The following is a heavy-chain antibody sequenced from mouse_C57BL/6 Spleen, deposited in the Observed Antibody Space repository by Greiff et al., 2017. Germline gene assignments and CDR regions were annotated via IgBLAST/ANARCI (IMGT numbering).Heavy chain of an antibody. V-gene: IGHV1-82*01. CDR3: ARSTVVPMDY. CDR2: IYPGDGTT. Sequence: QVQLKESGPELVKPGASVKISCKASGYAFSSSWMNWVKQRPGKGLEWIGRIYPGDGTTNYNGKFTGKATLTADKSSSTAYMQLSSLTSEDAAVYFCARSTVVPMDYWGQGTSVTVSS. J-gene: IGHJ4*01. D-gene: IGHD1-1*01. CDR1: GYAFSSSW.